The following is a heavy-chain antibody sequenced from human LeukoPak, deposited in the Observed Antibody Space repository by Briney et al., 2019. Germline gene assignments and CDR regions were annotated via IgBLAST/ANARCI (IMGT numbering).Heavy chain of an antibody. Sequence: SETLSLTCTVSGGSISSYYWSWIRQPPGKGLEWIGYIYYSGSTNYNPSLKSRVTISVDTSKNQFSLKLSSVTAADTAVYYCAXGGRDDSSGYPDYWGQGTLVTVSS. D-gene: IGHD3-22*01. CDR3: AXGGRDDSSGYPDY. V-gene: IGHV4-59*01. CDR1: GGSISSYY. CDR2: IYYSGST. J-gene: IGHJ4*02.